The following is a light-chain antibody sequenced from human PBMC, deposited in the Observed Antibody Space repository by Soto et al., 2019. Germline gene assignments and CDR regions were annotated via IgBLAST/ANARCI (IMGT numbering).Light chain of an antibody. J-gene: IGKJ4*01. Sequence: EIVMTQSPATLSVSPGERATLSCRASQSVSNNLAWYQQKPGQAPRLLIYHASTGATGIPARFSGSGSGTELTLTISSVQSEDFGVYYCQQYNEWPLTFGGGTKVEIK. V-gene: IGKV3-15*01. CDR3: QQYNEWPLT. CDR2: HAS. CDR1: QSVSNN.